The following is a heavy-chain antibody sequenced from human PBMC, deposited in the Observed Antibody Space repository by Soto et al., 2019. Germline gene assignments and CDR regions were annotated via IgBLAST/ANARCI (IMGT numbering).Heavy chain of an antibody. J-gene: IGHJ6*02. CDR2: TYYRSRWCY. D-gene: IGHD6-6*01. CDR3: ARIHSSSSSDMDV. Sequence: QTLSLTRVISGDSVSSTIAAWNWIRQSPSRSLDWLGRTYYRSRWCYGYAFSVKSRISINPDTSKNKFSLQLNSVTPEDTAVYYCARIHSSSSSDMDVWGQGTTVTVSS. V-gene: IGHV6-1*01. CDR1: GDSVSSTIAA.